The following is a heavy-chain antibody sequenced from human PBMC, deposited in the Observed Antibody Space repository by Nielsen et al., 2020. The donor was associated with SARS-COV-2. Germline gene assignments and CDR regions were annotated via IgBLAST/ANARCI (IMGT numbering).Heavy chain of an antibody. V-gene: IGHV4-39*01. CDR1: GGSISSSSFY. J-gene: IGHJ3*02. CDR3: AGYGDTAMVKDAGDAFDI. CDR2: IYYNGNT. D-gene: IGHD5-18*01. Sequence: SETLSLTCTVSGGSISSSSFYWGWIRQSPGKGLEWIGCIYYNGNTYYNPSLKSRVTISVDTSKSQFSLKLSSVTAADTAVYYCAGYGDTAMVKDAGDAFDIWGQGTMVTVSS.